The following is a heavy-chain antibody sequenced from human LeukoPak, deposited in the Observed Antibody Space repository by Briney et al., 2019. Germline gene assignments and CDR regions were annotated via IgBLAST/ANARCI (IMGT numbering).Heavy chain of an antibody. D-gene: IGHD4-23*01. CDR2: IYHSGST. V-gene: IGHV4-30-2*01. CDR1: GGSISSGGYS. J-gene: IGHJ4*02. CDR3: ARGSGGKFLLPSTDFDY. Sequence: KPSETLSLTCAVSGGSISSGGYSWSWIRQPPGKGLEWIGYIYHSGSTYYNPSLKSRVTISVDRSKNQFSLKLSSVTAADTAVYYCARGSGGKFLLPSTDFDYWGQGTLVTVSS.